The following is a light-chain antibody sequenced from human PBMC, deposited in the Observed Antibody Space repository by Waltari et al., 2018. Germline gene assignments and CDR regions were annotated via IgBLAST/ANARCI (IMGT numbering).Light chain of an antibody. V-gene: IGKV1-39*01. CDR2: GAT. Sequence: DIQMTQSPSSLSASVGDTVTSTCQASQHINRFLNWYQQESGRAPKLLISGATSLQNGVPSRFSGSGFGTDFTLTISSLQPEDFATYYCQQSYSTLTWTFGQGTKVEI. J-gene: IGKJ1*01. CDR1: QHINRF. CDR3: QQSYSTLTWT.